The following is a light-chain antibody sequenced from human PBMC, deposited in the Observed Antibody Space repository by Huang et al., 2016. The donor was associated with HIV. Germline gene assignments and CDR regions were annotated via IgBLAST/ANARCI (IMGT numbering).Light chain of an antibody. J-gene: IGKJ5*01. V-gene: IGKV3-20*01. Sequence: VLTQSPGTLSLSPGERATLSCRASQSVTSNCLAWFQQKPGQAPRRLIARAFRRPTGVPGRFTGSGSGTDFTLTISRLEPDDFALYYCQQYGSTPITFGQGTRLDIK. CDR2: RAF. CDR1: QSVTSNC. CDR3: QQYGSTPIT.